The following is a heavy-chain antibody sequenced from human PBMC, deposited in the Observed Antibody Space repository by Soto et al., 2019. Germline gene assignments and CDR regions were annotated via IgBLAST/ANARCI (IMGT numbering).Heavy chain of an antibody. D-gene: IGHD1-7*01. CDR1: GFTFSSYA. J-gene: IGHJ6*02. V-gene: IGHV3-30-3*01. Sequence: GGSLRLSCAASGFTFSSYAMHWVRQAPGKGLEWVAVISYDGSNKYYADSVKGRFTISRDNSKNTLYLQMNSLRAEDTAVYYCAGDGRTGTKDKYYYYGMDVWGQGTTVTVSS. CDR3: AGDGRTGTKDKYYYYGMDV. CDR2: ISYDGSNK.